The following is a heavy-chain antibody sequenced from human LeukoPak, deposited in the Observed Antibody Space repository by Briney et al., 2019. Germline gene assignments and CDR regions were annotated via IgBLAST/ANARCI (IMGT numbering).Heavy chain of an antibody. J-gene: IGHJ4*02. CDR1: GFTFSSYS. Sequence: PGGSLRLSCAASGFTFSSYSMNWVRQAPGKGLEWVSSISSSSSNIYYADSVKGGFTISRDNAKISLYLQMNSLRVEDTAVYYCARCTTGRTFGSLREIKRSREIDYWGQGTLVTVSS. CDR3: ARCTTGRTFGSLREIKRSREIDY. CDR2: ISSSSSNI. D-gene: IGHD1-1*01. V-gene: IGHV3-21*01.